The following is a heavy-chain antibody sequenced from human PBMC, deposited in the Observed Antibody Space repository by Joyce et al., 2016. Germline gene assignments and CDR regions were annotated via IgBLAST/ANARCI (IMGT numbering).Heavy chain of an antibody. CDR1: RDSFPGYW. V-gene: IGHV5-51*01. J-gene: IGHJ3*02. D-gene: IGHD3-16*01. CDR3: ARLQARGDTFNI. CDR2: IYPGDSDT. Sequence: EVPLVQSGAEGKKPGESLKISCRGSRDSFPGYWIGLVRQFPGRGLEWKGIIYPGDSDTRYSPSFQGQVTISADKAISTAYLQWSSRRASDTAMYFCARLQARGDTFNIWGQGTMVIVSS.